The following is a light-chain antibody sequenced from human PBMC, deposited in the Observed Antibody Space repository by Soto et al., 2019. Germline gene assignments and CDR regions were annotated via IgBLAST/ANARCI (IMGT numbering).Light chain of an antibody. J-gene: IGLJ2*01. V-gene: IGLV6-57*04. CDR2: EDN. CDR3: QSYDSSNHRVV. Sequence: NFMLTQPHSVSESPGQTVTISCTRSSGSIASNYVQWYQQRPGSAPTTVIYEDNQRPSGVPDRFSGSIDSSSNSASLTISGLKTEDEADYYCQSYDSSNHRVVFGGGTKVTVL. CDR1: SGSIASNY.